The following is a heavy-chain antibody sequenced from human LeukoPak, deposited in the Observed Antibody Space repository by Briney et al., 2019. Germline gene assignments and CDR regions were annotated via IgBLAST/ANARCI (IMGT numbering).Heavy chain of an antibody. Sequence: ASVKVSCKTSGYSFTGYYIHWVRQAPGQGFEWLGWINPNSGGTNYAQVFQDSVSMTRDTSINTAYMELSGLRLDDTAVYYCARGVAPAGRRLDPWGQGTLITVSS. J-gene: IGHJ5*02. CDR2: INPNSGGT. CDR3: ARGVAPAGRRLDP. V-gene: IGHV1-2*02. D-gene: IGHD2-15*01. CDR1: GYSFTGYY.